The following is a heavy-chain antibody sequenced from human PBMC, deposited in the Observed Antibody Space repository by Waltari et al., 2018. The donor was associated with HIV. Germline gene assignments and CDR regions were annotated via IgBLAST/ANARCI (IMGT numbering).Heavy chain of an antibody. Sequence: QVRLVQSGAEVKNPGASVRVSCHTSGYNFAAYHSYWVRQAPGEGLEWLGWISPSSGAADYAQKVQGWVSLTRDTSSETVYLTLNRLRSEDTAIYFCARGESTTWANLDFWGQGTLVSVST. J-gene: IGHJ4*02. CDR2: ISPSSGAA. CDR1: GYNFAAYH. D-gene: IGHD1-26*01. CDR3: ARGESTTWANLDF. V-gene: IGHV1-2*04.